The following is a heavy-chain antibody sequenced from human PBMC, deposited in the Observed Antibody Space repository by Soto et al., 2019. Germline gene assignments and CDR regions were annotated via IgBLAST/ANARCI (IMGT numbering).Heavy chain of an antibody. J-gene: IGHJ5*02. CDR3: ARDAHSDGYRYHFDP. Sequence: EVQLVESGGGLVQPGGSLRLSCAASGFTFSDYNMNWVRQTPGKGLEWVSYISSSSSTVYYADSVKGRFTISRDNAXNSLYLQMKSLRDEDTAVYYCARDAHSDGYRYHFDPWGQGTLVTVSS. CDR1: GFTFSDYN. CDR2: ISSSSSTV. V-gene: IGHV3-48*02. D-gene: IGHD5-18*01.